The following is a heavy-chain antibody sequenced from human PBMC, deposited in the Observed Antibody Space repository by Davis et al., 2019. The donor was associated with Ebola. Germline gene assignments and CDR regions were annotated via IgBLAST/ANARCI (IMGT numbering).Heavy chain of an antibody. CDR1: GFTFSSYG. J-gene: IGHJ6*02. D-gene: IGHD2-2*01. CDR3: AKDMNPSSSSYYGMDV. CDR2: ISYDGSNK. Sequence: GESLKISCAASGFTFSSYGMHWVRQAPGKGLEWVAVISYDGSNKYYADSVKGRFTISRDNAKNSLYLQMNSLRAEDTALYYCAKDMNPSSSSYYGMDVWGQGTTVTVSS. V-gene: IGHV3-30*18.